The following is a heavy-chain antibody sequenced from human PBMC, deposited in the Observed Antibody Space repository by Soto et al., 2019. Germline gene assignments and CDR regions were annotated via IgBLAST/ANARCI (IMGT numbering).Heavy chain of an antibody. CDR2: IIPIFGTA. V-gene: IGHV1-69*13. D-gene: IGHD2-15*01. CDR3: ARRSCSGGSCRYYYMDV. J-gene: IGHJ6*03. CDR1: GGTFSSYA. Sequence: GASVKVSCKASGGTFSSYAISWVRQAPGQGLEWMGGIIPIFGTANYAQKFQGRVTITADESISTAYLQWSSLKASDTAMYYCARRSCSGGSCRYYYMDVWGKGTTVTVSS.